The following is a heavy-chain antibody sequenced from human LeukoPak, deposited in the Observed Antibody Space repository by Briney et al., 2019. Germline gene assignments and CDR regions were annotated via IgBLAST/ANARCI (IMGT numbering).Heavy chain of an antibody. J-gene: IGHJ4*02. CDR3: AKEYSGYDSFDY. Sequence: GGSLRLSCAASGFTFSSYGMHWVRRAAGKGLEWVAVISYDGSNKYYADSVKGRFTISRDNSKNTLYLQMNSLRAEDTAVYYCAKEYSGYDSFDYWGQGTLVTVSS. CDR2: ISYDGSNK. V-gene: IGHV3-30*18. D-gene: IGHD5-12*01. CDR1: GFTFSSYG.